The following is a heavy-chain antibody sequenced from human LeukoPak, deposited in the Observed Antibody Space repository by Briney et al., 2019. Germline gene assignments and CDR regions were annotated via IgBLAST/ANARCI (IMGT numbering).Heavy chain of an antibody. J-gene: IGHJ4*02. Sequence: GGSLRLSCAASGFTFSSYGMHWVRQAPGKGLEWVAFIRYDGSNKYYADSVKGRFTISRDNSKNTLYMQMNSLRAEDTAVYYCAKERDTAMVTIDYWGQGTLVTVSS. CDR2: IRYDGSNK. D-gene: IGHD5-18*01. CDR3: AKERDTAMVTIDY. CDR1: GFTFSSYG. V-gene: IGHV3-30*02.